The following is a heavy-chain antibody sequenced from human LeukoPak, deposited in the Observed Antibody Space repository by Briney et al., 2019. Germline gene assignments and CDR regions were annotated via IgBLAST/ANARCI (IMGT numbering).Heavy chain of an antibody. Sequence: PGGSLRLSCAASGFTFSSYGMSWVRQAPGKGLEWVSTISGSGSTTWYADSVKGRFTISRDNSKSTLYLQMNSLRAEDTAVYYCTKKTRGYNYGPSDYWGQGTLVTVSS. V-gene: IGHV3-23*01. CDR2: ISGSGSTT. CDR1: GFTFSSYG. CDR3: TKKTRGYNYGPSDY. D-gene: IGHD5-18*01. J-gene: IGHJ4*02.